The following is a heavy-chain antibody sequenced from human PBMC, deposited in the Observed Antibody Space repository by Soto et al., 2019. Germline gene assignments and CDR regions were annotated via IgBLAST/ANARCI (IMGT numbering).Heavy chain of an antibody. J-gene: IGHJ4*02. Sequence: QVQLVQSGAEVKKPGASVKVSCKASGYIFTSYYMYWVRQAPGQGLEWMGIINPSTGSTTYAQKFQGRLTMTRDTSTSTVYMELTSLSLRSEDTAVYYCARGNADRGYYPVWCDYWGQGTLVTVSS. CDR3: ARGNADRGYYPVWCDY. V-gene: IGHV1-46*01. CDR2: INPSTGST. CDR1: GYIFTSYY. D-gene: IGHD3-3*01.